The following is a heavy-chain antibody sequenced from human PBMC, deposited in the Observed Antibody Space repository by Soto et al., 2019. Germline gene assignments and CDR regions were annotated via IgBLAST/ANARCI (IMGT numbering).Heavy chain of an antibody. V-gene: IGHV1-8*01. D-gene: IGHD3-3*01. CDR1: GYSFSTFD. CDR2: MNPNRGNT. CDR3: ARGGLFGLVNVKGGSYYYYMGV. J-gene: IGHJ6*03. Sequence: QVQLVQSGAEVRKPGASVKVSCKASGYSFSTFDIIWVRQATGQGLEWMGWMNPNRGNTGYAQKFQGRVTMTRNTSASTAYMGVCSLRSEGTAVYYCARGGLFGLVNVKGGSYYYYMGVWGIGATGSVSS.